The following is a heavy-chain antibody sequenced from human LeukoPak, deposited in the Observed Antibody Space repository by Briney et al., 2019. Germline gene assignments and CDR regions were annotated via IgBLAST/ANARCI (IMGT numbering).Heavy chain of an antibody. D-gene: IGHD3-9*01. V-gene: IGHV3-23*01. CDR1: GFTFSSYA. J-gene: IGHJ4*02. CDR3: AKDVNLDYGILTHLDY. Sequence: PGGSLRLSCAASGFTFSSYAMSWVRQAPGKGLEWVSAISGSGGSTYYADSVKGRFTISRDNSKNTLYLQMNSLRAEDTAVYYCAKDVNLDYGILTHLDYWGQGTLVTVSS. CDR2: ISGSGGST.